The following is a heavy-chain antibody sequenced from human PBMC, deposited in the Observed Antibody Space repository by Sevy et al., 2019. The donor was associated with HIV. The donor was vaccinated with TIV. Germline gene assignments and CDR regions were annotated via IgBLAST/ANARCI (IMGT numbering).Heavy chain of an antibody. D-gene: IGHD1-26*01. J-gene: IGHJ4*02. CDR3: VRDKEVGASILDY. Sequence: GGSLRLSCAAFGFNFRNSWMAWVRQTPGMGLEFLADIKQDGYETYYVDSVKGRFTISRDNAKNSLHLQMNSLRAEDTAIYFCVRDKEVGASILDYWGQGTPVTVSS. CDR2: IKQDGYET. V-gene: IGHV3-7*03. CDR1: GFNFRNSW.